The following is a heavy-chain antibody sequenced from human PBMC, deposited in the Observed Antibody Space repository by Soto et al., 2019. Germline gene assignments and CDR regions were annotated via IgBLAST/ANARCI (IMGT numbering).Heavy chain of an antibody. CDR3: ARGSGAEAFDI. J-gene: IGHJ3*02. D-gene: IGHD7-27*01. V-gene: IGHV1-69*06. CDR1: GGTFN. Sequence: ASVKVSCKVSGGTFNIRWVRQAPGQGLEWMGGIIPVIDTANYARKFQGRVVISADRATNIVYMEMMSLTLEDTAVYYCARGSGAEAFDIWGQGTMVTVPS. CDR2: IIPVIDTA.